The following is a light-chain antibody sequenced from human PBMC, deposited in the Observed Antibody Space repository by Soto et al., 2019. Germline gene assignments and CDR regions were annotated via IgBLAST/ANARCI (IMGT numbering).Light chain of an antibody. CDR1: QSISSY. CDR3: QQSYSTPRT. CDR2: AAS. V-gene: IGKV1-39*01. Sequence: DIQMTQSPSSLSASVGDRFTITCRASQSISSYLNWYQQKPGKAPKLLIYAASSLPSGVPSRFSGSGSGTDFTLTSSSLQPEDFATYYCQQSYSTPRTFGQGTKVDIK. J-gene: IGKJ1*01.